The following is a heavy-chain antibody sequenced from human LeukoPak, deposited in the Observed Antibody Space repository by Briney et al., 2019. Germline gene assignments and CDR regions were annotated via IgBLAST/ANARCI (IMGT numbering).Heavy chain of an antibody. CDR2: IIPILGIA. V-gene: IGHV1-69*04. Sequence: SVKVSCKASGGTFSSYATSWVRQAPGQGLEWMGRIIPILGIANYAQKFQGRVTITADKSTSTAYMELSSLRSEDTAVYYCARGSDGILTGYYNDYWGQGTLVTVSS. D-gene: IGHD3-9*01. CDR3: ARGSDGILTGYYNDY. CDR1: GGTFSSYA. J-gene: IGHJ4*02.